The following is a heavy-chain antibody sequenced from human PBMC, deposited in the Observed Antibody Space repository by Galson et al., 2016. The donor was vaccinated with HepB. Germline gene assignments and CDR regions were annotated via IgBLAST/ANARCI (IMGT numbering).Heavy chain of an antibody. J-gene: IGHJ4*02. Sequence: SLRLSCAASGFPFSDYSMYWVRQAPGKGLEWVANINEDGSEKYYVDSVKGRFTISRDNAKNSLYLQMNSLRAEDTAVYYCARQLQDFDWVPPDLAYWGQGTMVAVSS. CDR2: INEDGSEK. CDR3: ARQLQDFDWVPPDLAY. D-gene: IGHD3-9*01. CDR1: GFPFSDYS. V-gene: IGHV3-7*04.